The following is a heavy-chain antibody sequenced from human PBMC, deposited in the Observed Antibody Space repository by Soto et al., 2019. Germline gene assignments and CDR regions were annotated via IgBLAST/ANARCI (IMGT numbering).Heavy chain of an antibody. V-gene: IGHV4-34*01. CDR2: INHSGST. CDR3: ARGPRVRYGDHYYYYYYYMAV. D-gene: IGHD4-17*01. Sequence: SETLSLTCAVYGGSFSGYYWSWIRQPPGKGLEWIGEINHSGSTNHNPSLKSRVTISVDTSKNQFSLKLSSVTAADTAVYYCARGPRVRYGDHYYYYYYYMAVWGKGTTVTVSS. CDR1: GGSFSGYY. J-gene: IGHJ6*03.